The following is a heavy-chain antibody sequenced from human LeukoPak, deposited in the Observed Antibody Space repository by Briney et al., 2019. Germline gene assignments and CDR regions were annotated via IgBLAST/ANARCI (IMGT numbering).Heavy chain of an antibody. V-gene: IGHV3-9*01. CDR2: ISWNSGSI. CDR3: AKDSRMITFGGVIVRAFY. J-gene: IGHJ4*02. CDR1: GFTFDDYA. D-gene: IGHD3-16*02. Sequence: GRSLRLSCAASGFTFDDYAIHWVRQAPGKGLEWVSGISWNSGSIGYADSVKGRFTISRDNAKNSLYLQMNSLRAEDTALYYCAKDSRMITFGGVIVRAFYWGQGTLVTVSS.